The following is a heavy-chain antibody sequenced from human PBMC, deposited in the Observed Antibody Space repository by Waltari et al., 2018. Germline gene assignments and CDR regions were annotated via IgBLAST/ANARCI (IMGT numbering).Heavy chain of an antibody. D-gene: IGHD1-7*01. V-gene: IGHV1-69*05. CDR2: IIPIFGTA. CDR3: ARAGGSCGDWNYCRDAFDI. J-gene: IGHJ3*02. Sequence: QVQLVQSGAEVKKPGSSVKVSCKASGGTFSSYAISWVRQAPGQGLEWMGGIIPIFGTANDAQKFQGRVTITTDESTSTAYMELSSLRSEDTAVYYCARAGGSCGDWNYCRDAFDIWGQGTMVTVSS. CDR1: GGTFSSYA.